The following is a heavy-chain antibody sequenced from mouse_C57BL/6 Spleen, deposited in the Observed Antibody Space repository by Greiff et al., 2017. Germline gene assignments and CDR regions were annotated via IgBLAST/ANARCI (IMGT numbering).Heavy chain of an antibody. CDR3: ARWLLLNYYAMDY. V-gene: IGHV1-59*01. CDR2: IDPSDSYT. D-gene: IGHD2-3*01. J-gene: IGHJ4*01. CDR1: GYTFTSYW. Sequence: QVQLQQPGAELVRPGTSVKLSCKASGYTFTSYWMHWVKQRPGQGLEWIGVIDPSDSYTNYNQKFKGKATLTVDTSSSTAYMQLSSLTSEDSAVYYCARWLLLNYYAMDYWGQGTTVTDAS.